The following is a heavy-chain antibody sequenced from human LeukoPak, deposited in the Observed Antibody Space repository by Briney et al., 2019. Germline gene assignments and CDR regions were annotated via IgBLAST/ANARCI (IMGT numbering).Heavy chain of an antibody. D-gene: IGHD3-3*01. CDR2: MNPNSGNT. CDR1: GYTFTSYD. CDR3: ARALRGGITILRYYYYYMDV. J-gene: IGHJ6*03. V-gene: IGHV1-8*01. Sequence: ASVKVSCKASGYTFTSYDINWVRQATGQGLEWMGWMNPNSGNTGYAQKFQGRVTMTRNTSISTAYMELSSLRSVDTAVYYCARALRGGITILRYYYYYMDVWGKGTTVTVSS.